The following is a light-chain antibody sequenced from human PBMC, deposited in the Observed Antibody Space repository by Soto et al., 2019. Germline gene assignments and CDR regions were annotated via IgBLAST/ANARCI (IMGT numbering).Light chain of an antibody. V-gene: IGKV1-39*01. CDR3: QQSYSTPPT. CDR2: AAS. CDR1: QSISSY. Sequence: DIQMTQSPSSLSASVGDRVTIPCRASQSISSYLNWYQQKPGKAPNLLIYAASSLQSGVPSRFSGSGSGTDFTLTISSLQPEDFATYYCQQSYSTPPTFGQGTKVEIK. J-gene: IGKJ1*01.